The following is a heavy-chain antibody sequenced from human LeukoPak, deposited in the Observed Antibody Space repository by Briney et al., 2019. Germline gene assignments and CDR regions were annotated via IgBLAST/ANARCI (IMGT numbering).Heavy chain of an antibody. V-gene: IGHV3-23*01. CDR1: GFTFSSYA. Sequence: GGSLRLSCAASGFTFSSYAMSWVRQAPGKGLEWVSAISGSGGSTYYADSVKGQFTISRDNSKNTLYLQMNSLRAEDTAVYYCAKDTSLGVWGTFDYWGQGTLVTVSS. CDR3: AKDTSLGVWGTFDY. D-gene: IGHD3-16*01. CDR2: ISGSGGST. J-gene: IGHJ4*02.